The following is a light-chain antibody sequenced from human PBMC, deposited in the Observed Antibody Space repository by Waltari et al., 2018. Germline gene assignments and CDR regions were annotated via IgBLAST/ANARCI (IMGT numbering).Light chain of an antibody. CDR1: SPDTGSKT. CDR2: SNN. CDR3: AAWDDSLNGLYV. Sequence: QSVLTQPPSASGTPGPRVTLARSGSSPDTGSKTVTWSQHLPGTAPKLLIYSNNQRPSGVPDRLAGSKSGPSAPLAISGLQSEDEADDYCAAWDDSLNGLYVFGPGTKVTVL. J-gene: IGLJ1*01. V-gene: IGLV1-44*01.